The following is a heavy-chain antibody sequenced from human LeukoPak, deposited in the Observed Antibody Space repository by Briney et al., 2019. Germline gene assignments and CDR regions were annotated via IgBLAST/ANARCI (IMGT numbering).Heavy chain of an antibody. Sequence: PGGSLRLSCAASGFTFSTYAMHWVRQAPGKGLGYVSAISSNGGSTYYANSVKGRFTISRDNSKNTLYLQMGSLRAEDMAVYYCARVSSTWTLIDHWGQGTLVTVSS. CDR1: GFTFSTYA. CDR2: ISSNGGST. CDR3: ARVSSTWTLIDH. J-gene: IGHJ4*02. V-gene: IGHV3-64*01. D-gene: IGHD2-2*01.